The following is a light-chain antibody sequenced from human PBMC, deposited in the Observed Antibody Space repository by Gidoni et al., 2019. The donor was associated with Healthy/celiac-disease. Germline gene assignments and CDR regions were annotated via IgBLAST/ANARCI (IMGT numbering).Light chain of an antibody. V-gene: IGKV1-39*01. CDR2: AAS. J-gene: IGKJ4*01. Sequence: LQITPSPSSLSASVGDRVTITCRASQSISSYLNWYQQKPGKAPKLLIYAASSLQSGVPSRFSGSGSGTDFTLTISSLQPEDFATYYCQQSYSTPLTFGGXTKVEIK. CDR1: QSISSY. CDR3: QQSYSTPLT.